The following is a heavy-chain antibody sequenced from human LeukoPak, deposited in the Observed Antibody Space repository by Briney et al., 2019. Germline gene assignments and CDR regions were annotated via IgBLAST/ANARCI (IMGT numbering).Heavy chain of an antibody. Sequence: GGSLRLSCAASGFTFSNAWMSWVRQAPGKGLEWVGLIKSETDGGTTDYAAPVKGRFTISRDDLQNTLYLQMNSLKTEDTAVYYCLGNSPQFDYWGQGTLVTVSS. V-gene: IGHV3-15*01. CDR2: IKSETDGGTT. CDR3: LGNSPQFDY. CDR1: GFTFSNAW. D-gene: IGHD4-23*01. J-gene: IGHJ4*02.